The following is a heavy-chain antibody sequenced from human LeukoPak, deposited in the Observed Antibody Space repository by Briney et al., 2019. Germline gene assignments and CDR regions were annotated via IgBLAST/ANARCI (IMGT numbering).Heavy chain of an antibody. V-gene: IGHV4-39*07. CDR1: GGSISSSSYY. D-gene: IGHD6-13*01. CDR2: IYYSGSS. CDR3: ARGFIAAHRVIAAADLFDY. Sequence: PSETLSLTCIVSGGSISSSSYYWGWIRQPPGKGLEWIGNIYYSGSSYYNPSLKSRVTISVDTSKNQFSLKLSSVTAADTAVYYCARGFIAAHRVIAAADLFDYWGQGTLVTVSS. J-gene: IGHJ4*02.